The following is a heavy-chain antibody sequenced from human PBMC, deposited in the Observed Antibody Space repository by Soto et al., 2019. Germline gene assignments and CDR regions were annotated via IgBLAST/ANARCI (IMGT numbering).Heavy chain of an antibody. CDR1: GLTFSDSY. V-gene: IGHV3-11*01. CDR3: ARVRFGEWGYAMDV. D-gene: IGHD3-10*01. J-gene: IGHJ6*02. Sequence: VQLVESGGGLVKPGGSLRLSCAASGLTFSDSYLNWIRHAPGKGLEWLAYISSTGSSILYAGSVKGRFTISRDNAKNSLYLQMNSLSAEDTAMYYCARVRFGEWGYAMDVWGQGTTVTVS. CDR2: ISSTGSSI.